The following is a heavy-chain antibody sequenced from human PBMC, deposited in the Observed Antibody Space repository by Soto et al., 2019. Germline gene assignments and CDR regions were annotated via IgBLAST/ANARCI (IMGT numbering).Heavy chain of an antibody. J-gene: IGHJ4*02. CDR2: ISYDGSNK. CDR1: GFTFSSYV. Sequence: GGSLRLSCAASGFTFSSYVMHWVRQAPGKGLEWVAVISYDGSNKYYADSVKGRFTISRDNSKNTLYLQMNSLRAEDTAVYYCAKGHYGGNPIWVDYWGQGTLVTVSS. V-gene: IGHV3-30*18. D-gene: IGHD4-17*01. CDR3: AKGHYGGNPIWVDY.